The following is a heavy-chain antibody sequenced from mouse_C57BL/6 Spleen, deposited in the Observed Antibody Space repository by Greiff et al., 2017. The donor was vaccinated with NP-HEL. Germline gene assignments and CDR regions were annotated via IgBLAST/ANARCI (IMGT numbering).Heavy chain of an antibody. D-gene: IGHD2-12*01. CDR2: INPNNGGT. J-gene: IGHJ4*01. CDR3: ARGGYSNDDYAMDY. Sequence: EVQLQQSGPELVKPGASVKIPCKASGYTFTDYNMDWVKQSHGKSLEWIGDINPNNGGTIYNQKFKGKATLTVDKSSSTAYMELRSLTSEDTAVYYCARGGYSNDDYAMDYWGQGTSVTVSS. V-gene: IGHV1-18*01. CDR1: GYTFTDYN.